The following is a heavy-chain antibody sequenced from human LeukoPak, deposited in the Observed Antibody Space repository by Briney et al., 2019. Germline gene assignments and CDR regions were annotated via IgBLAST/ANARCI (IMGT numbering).Heavy chain of an antibody. D-gene: IGHD3-10*01. Sequence: GGSLRLSCRASGFNFSDYDMDWVRQAPSKALEWVAVIWDDGSNKHYADSVKGRFTISRDNSKNTLYLQMNSLRAEDTAMYYCAKERGGQDWYFDLWGRGALVTVSS. J-gene: IGHJ2*01. CDR3: AKERGGQDWYFDL. V-gene: IGHV3-33*03. CDR1: GFNFSDYD. CDR2: IWDDGSNK.